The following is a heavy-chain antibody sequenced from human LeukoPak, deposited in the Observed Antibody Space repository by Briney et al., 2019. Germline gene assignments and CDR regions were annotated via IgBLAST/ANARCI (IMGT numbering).Heavy chain of an antibody. CDR2: INWNGGST. V-gene: IGHV3-20*04. CDR1: GFTFDDYG. J-gene: IGHJ4*02. Sequence: GGSLRLSCAASGFTFDDYGMSWVRQAPGKGLEWVSGINWNGGSTGYADSVKGRFTISRDNAKNSLYLQMNSLRAEDTALYYCARHFSTITTTVTTAVDYWGQGTLVTVSS. D-gene: IGHD4-17*01. CDR3: ARHFSTITTTVTTAVDY.